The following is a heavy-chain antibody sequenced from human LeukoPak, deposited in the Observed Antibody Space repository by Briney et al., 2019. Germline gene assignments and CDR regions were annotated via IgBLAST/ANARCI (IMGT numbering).Heavy chain of an antibody. V-gene: IGHV3-21*01. CDR3: ARENGDYADAFDI. Sequence: PGGSLRLSCAASGFTFTNYRMTWVRQAPGKGLEWVSSISSTSGYIFYADSVQGRFTISRDNAKTSLYLQMNSLRAEDTAVYYCARENGDYADAFDIRGQGTMVTVSS. CDR2: ISSTSGYI. CDR1: GFTFTNYR. J-gene: IGHJ3*02. D-gene: IGHD4-17*01.